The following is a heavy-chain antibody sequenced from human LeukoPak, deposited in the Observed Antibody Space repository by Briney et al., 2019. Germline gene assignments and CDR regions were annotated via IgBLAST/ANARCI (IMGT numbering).Heavy chain of an antibody. J-gene: IGHJ4*02. Sequence: ASVKVSCKASGYTFASYGISWVRQAPGQGLEWMGGIIPIFGTANYAQKFQGRVTITADESTSTAYMELSSLRSEDTAVYYCARENEYLVGRFDYWGQGTLVTVSS. CDR2: IIPIFGTA. CDR3: ARENEYLVGRFDY. CDR1: GYTFASYG. V-gene: IGHV1-69*13. D-gene: IGHD6-6*01.